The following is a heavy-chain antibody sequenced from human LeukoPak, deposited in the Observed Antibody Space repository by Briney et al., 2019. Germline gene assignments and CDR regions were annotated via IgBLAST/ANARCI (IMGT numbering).Heavy chain of an antibody. CDR3: AKAPLRTVAGTSHFDY. CDR2: ISGSGGST. V-gene: IGHV3-23*01. CDR1: GFTFSSYA. Sequence: GGSLRLSCAASGFTFSSYAMSWVRQAPGKGLEWVSAISGSGGSTYYADSVKGRFTISRDNSKNTLYQQMNSLRAEDTAVYYCAKAPLRTVAGTSHFDYWGQGTLVTVSS. D-gene: IGHD6-19*01. J-gene: IGHJ4*02.